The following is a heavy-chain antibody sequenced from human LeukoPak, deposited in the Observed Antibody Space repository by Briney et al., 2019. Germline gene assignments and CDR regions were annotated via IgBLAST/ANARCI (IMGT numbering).Heavy chain of an antibody. CDR2: IYTSGST. J-gene: IGHJ4*02. Sequence: SETLSLTCTVSGGSISSYYWSWIRQPAGKGLEWIGRIYTSGSTNYNPSLKSRVTLSVDTSKNQFSLKVSSVTAADTAVYYCAKDPPTRATVTTWEVGYWGQGTLVTVSS. D-gene: IGHD4-17*01. CDR1: GGSISSYY. CDR3: AKDPPTRATVTTWEVGY. V-gene: IGHV4-4*07.